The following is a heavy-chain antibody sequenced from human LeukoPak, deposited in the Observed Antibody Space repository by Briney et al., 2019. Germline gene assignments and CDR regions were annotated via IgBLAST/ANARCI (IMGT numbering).Heavy chain of an antibody. Sequence: GGSLRLSCAASDFTFRTYPMSWLRQAPGKGLKWVSAISVAGATYYAGSVKGRFTISRDNSKNTLYLQMNSLRADDTAVYYCAKDSRWPNDAFDIWGQGTLVTVSS. V-gene: IGHV3-23*01. CDR3: AKDSRWPNDAFDI. CDR2: ISVAGAT. J-gene: IGHJ3*02. D-gene: IGHD6-13*01. CDR1: DFTFRTYP.